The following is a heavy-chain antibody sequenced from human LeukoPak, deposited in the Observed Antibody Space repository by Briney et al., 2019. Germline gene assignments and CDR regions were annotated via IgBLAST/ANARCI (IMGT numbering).Heavy chain of an antibody. Sequence: GGSLRLSCAASRFTFSSYAMHWVRQAPGKGLEWVAVISYDGSNKYYADSVKGRFTISRDNSKNTLYLQMNSLRAEDTAVYYCARRATAAADYWGQGTLVTVSS. CDR2: ISYDGSNK. V-gene: IGHV3-30-3*01. CDR3: ARRATAAADY. CDR1: RFTFSSYA. D-gene: IGHD6-13*01. J-gene: IGHJ4*02.